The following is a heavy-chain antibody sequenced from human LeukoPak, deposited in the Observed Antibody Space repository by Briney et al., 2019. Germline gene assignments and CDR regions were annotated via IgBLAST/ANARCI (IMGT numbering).Heavy chain of an antibody. CDR2: ISSSGSTI. V-gene: IGHV3-48*03. CDR1: GFTFSSYE. Sequence: SGGSLRLSCAASGFTFSSYEMSWVRQAPGKGLEWVSYISSSGSTIYYADSVKGRFTISRDNAKNSLYLQMNSLRAEDTAVYYCARDYSGGGVDYWGQGTLVTVSS. CDR3: ARDYSGGGVDY. D-gene: IGHD1-26*01. J-gene: IGHJ4*02.